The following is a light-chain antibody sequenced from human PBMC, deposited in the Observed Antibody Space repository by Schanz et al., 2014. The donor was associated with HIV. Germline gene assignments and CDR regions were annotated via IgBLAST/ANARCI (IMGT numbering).Light chain of an antibody. V-gene: IGLV2-14*03. J-gene: IGLJ3*02. CDR3: SSYTTSRTWV. CDR1: SSDVGAYNY. Sequence: QSALTQPASVSGSPGQSITISCTGTSSDVGAYNYVSWYQQYPGKAPKVIIYDVSVRPSGVSNRFSGYKSGDTASLTISGLQAEDEADFYCSSYTTSRTWVFGGGTKVTVL. CDR2: DVS.